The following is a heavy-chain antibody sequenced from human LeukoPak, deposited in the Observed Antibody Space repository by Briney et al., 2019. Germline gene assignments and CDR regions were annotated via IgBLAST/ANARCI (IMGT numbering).Heavy chain of an antibody. V-gene: IGHV4-59*01. Sequence: KPSETLSLTCTVSGGSISSYYWSWIRQPPGKGLGWIGYIYYSGSTNYNPSLKRRVTISVDTSKNQFSLKLSSVTAADTAVYYCARVSIAVAGTNYYYYYGMDVWGQGTTVTVSS. CDR3: ARVSIAVAGTNYYYYYGMDV. CDR1: GGSISSYY. CDR2: IYYSGST. D-gene: IGHD6-19*01. J-gene: IGHJ6*02.